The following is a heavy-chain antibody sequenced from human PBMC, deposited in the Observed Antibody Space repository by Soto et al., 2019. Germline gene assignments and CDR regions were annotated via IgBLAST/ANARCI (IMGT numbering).Heavy chain of an antibody. Sequence: GESLKISCKGSGYSFTSYWIGWVRQMPGKGLEWMGIIYPGDSDTRYSPSFQGQVTMTRNTSISTAYMELSSLRSEDTAVYYCARGPGYYYYYMDVWGKGTTVTVSS. CDR1: GYSFTSYW. CDR2: IYPGDSDT. V-gene: IGHV5-51*01. CDR3: ARGPGYYYYYMDV. J-gene: IGHJ6*03.